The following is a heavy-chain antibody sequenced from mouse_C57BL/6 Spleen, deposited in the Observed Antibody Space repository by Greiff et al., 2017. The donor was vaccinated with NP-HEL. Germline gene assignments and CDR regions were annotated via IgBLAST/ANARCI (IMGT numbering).Heavy chain of an antibody. V-gene: IGHV1-66*01. CDR1: GYSFTSYY. Sequence: VQLKESGPELVKPGASVKISCKASGYSFTSYYIHWVKQRPGQGLEWIGWIYPGSGNTKYNEKFKGKATLTADTSSSTAYMQLSSLTSEDSAVYYCARADLLWYPLDYWGQGTTLTVSS. CDR3: ARADLLWYPLDY. D-gene: IGHD2-1*01. J-gene: IGHJ2*01. CDR2: IYPGSGNT.